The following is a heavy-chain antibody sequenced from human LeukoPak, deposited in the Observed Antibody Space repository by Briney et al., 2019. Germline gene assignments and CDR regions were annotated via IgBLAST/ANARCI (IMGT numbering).Heavy chain of an antibody. Sequence: SGPALVKPTQTLTLTCTFSGFSLSTSGMCVRWIRQPPGKALEWLARIDWDDDKYYSTSLKTRLTISKDTSKNQVVLTMTNMDPVDTATYYCARARCITGRGANFDYWGQGTLVTVSS. D-gene: IGHD1-20*01. CDR3: ARARCITGRGANFDY. CDR2: IDWDDDK. J-gene: IGHJ4*02. V-gene: IGHV2-70*11. CDR1: GFSLSTSGMC.